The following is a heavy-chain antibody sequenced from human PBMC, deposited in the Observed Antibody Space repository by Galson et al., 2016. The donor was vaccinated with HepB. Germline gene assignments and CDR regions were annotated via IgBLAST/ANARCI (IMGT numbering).Heavy chain of an antibody. CDR1: GDSVISDTYY. J-gene: IGHJ4*02. CDR3: SRVNHGLFDH. Sequence: LSLTCTVSGDSVISDTYYCSWVRQPPGGALEWIGYAYYSRSTIYNSSLKSRVTISLDTSKNQFSLEVRSVTAADTAVYYCSRVNHGLFDHWGQGTLATVSS. V-gene: IGHV4-61*01. CDR2: AYYSRST. D-gene: IGHD5-24*01.